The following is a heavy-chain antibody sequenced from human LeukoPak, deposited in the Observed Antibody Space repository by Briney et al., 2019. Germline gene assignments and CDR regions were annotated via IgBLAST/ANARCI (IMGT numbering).Heavy chain of an antibody. J-gene: IGHJ4*02. V-gene: IGHV3-66*04. Sequence: PGGSLRLSCAASGFTVSTNYMSWVRQAPGKGLEWVSVIYSGDTTFYADSVRGKFTISRDNANNTLYLQMNSLRAEDTAVYYCARHPTLYPDWGQGTLVTVSS. CDR3: ARHPTLYPD. CDR2: IYSGDTT. D-gene: IGHD2-8*01. CDR1: GFTVSTNY.